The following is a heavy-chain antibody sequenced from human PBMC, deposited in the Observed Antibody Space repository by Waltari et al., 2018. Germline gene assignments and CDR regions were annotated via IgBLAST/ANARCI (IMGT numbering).Heavy chain of an antibody. D-gene: IGHD5-12*01. CDR1: GGSFSGYY. Sequence: QVQLQQWGAGLLKPSETLSLTCAVYGGSFSGYYWSWIRQPPGKGLEWIGEINHSGSTNYNPALKGRVTISVDASKNQFSLKLSSVTAADTAVYYCARGVRDGYRSGLTYFDYWGQGTLVTVSS. J-gene: IGHJ4*02. CDR2: INHSGST. CDR3: ARGVRDGYRSGLTYFDY. V-gene: IGHV4-34*01.